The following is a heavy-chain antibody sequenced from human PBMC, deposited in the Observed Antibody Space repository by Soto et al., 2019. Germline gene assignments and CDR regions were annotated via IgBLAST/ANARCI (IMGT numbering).Heavy chain of an antibody. Sequence: QVHLVESGGGVVQPGRSLRLSCAASGFTFSNYGMHWVRQAPGKGLEWVAIIWHDGSIKYYADSAKGRFTISRDNAKNPLYLQMNSLTVEDTAVYYCARVPEGDYAVDYWGQGTLVSVSS. V-gene: IGHV3-33*01. D-gene: IGHD4-17*01. J-gene: IGHJ4*02. CDR1: GFTFSNYG. CDR2: IWHDGSIK. CDR3: ARVPEGDYAVDY.